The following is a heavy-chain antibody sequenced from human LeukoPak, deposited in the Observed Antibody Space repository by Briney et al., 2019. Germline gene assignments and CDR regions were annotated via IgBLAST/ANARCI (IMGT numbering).Heavy chain of an antibody. Sequence: HPGGSLRLSCAASGFTFSSYAMSWVRQAPGKGLEWVSAISGSGGSTYYADSVKGRFTISRDNSKNTLYLQMNSLRAEDTAVYYCAKDLITYYYGSGSPRPVDYWGQGTLVTVSP. J-gene: IGHJ4*02. CDR1: GFTFSSYA. CDR2: ISGSGGST. V-gene: IGHV3-23*01. D-gene: IGHD3-10*01. CDR3: AKDLITYYYGSGSPRPVDY.